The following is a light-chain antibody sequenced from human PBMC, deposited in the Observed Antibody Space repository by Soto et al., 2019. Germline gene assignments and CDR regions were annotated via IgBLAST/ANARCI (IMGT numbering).Light chain of an antibody. Sequence: DIQMTQSPSTLSASVGDRVTITCRASQSISIYLAWYQQKPGKAPKLLIYNASSLESGVPSRFSGSGSGTEYSLTISSLQADDFATYYCQQYNSYSPWTFGQGTKVDIK. V-gene: IGKV1-5*03. CDR2: NAS. CDR3: QQYNSYSPWT. CDR1: QSISIY. J-gene: IGKJ1*01.